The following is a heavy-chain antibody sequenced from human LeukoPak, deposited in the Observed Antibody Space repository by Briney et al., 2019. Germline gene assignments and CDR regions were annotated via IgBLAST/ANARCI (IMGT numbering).Heavy chain of an antibody. V-gene: IGHV5-51*01. CDR1: GYSFTSYW. CDR2: IYPGDSDT. J-gene: IGHJ4*02. Sequence: GESLKISCKGSGYSFTSYWIGWVRQMPGKGLEWMGIIYPGDSDTRYSPSFQGQVTISADKSISTAYLQWSSLKASDTAMYYCARSWGYDILTGYPPIDCWGQGTLVTVSS. CDR3: ARSWGYDILTGYPPIDC. D-gene: IGHD3-9*01.